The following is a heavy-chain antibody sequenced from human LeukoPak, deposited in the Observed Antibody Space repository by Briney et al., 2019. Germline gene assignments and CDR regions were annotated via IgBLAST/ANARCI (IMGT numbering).Heavy chain of an antibody. D-gene: IGHD3-22*01. CDR1: GFTFSSYS. CDR3: ARDRARYYDSSGYHDAFDI. V-gene: IGHV3-21*01. Sequence: GGSLSLSCATSGFTFSSYSMNWGRLAPGKGLELVSFYSSSSSYIYYADSAKGRFTIYRDNAKNSLYLQMNSLRAENTAVYYCARDRARYYDSSGYHDAFDIWGQGTMVTVSS. J-gene: IGHJ3*02. CDR2: YSSSSSYI.